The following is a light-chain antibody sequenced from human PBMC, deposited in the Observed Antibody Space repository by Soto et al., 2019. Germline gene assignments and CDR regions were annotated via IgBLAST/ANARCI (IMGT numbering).Light chain of an antibody. CDR2: GVT. Sequence: QSALTQPPSASGSPGQSVTSSCSGTSNDIGGFKYVSWYQQHPGKAPKLMIYGVTERPSGVPDRFSGSKSGNTASLTVSGLQADDEADYYCSSYAGNNISLVFGTGTKVTVL. CDR1: SNDIGGFKY. CDR3: SSYAGNNISLV. V-gene: IGLV2-8*01. J-gene: IGLJ1*01.